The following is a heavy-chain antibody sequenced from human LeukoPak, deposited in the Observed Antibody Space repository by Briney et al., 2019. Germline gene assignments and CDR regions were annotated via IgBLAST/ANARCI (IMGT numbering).Heavy chain of an antibody. CDR1: GGSISSYY. V-gene: IGHV4-59*08. J-gene: IGHJ4*02. D-gene: IGHD6-13*01. Sequence: SETLSLTCTVSGGSISSYYWSWIRQPPGKGLEWIGYIYYSGNTNYNPSLKSRVTISVDTSKNQFSLKLSSVTAADTAVYYCARQAAAGRLFDYWGQGTLVTVSS. CDR3: ARQAAAGRLFDY. CDR2: IYYSGNT.